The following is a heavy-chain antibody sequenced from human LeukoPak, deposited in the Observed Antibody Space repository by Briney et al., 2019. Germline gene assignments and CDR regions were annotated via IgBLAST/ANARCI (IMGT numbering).Heavy chain of an antibody. V-gene: IGHV3-21*01. CDR1: GFTFSTFA. J-gene: IGHJ5*02. D-gene: IGHD3-10*01. CDR2: IFPSGDEI. CDR3: ARNNWFGEFENWFDP. Sequence: GGSLRLSCAASGFTFSTFAMIWVRQPPGKGLEWVSSIFPSGDEIHYADSVRGRFTISRDNAKNSLYLQMNSLRAEDTAVYYCARNNWFGEFENWFDPWGQGTLVTVSS.